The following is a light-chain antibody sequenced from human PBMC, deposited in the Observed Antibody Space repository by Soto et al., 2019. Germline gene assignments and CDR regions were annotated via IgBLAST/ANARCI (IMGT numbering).Light chain of an antibody. V-gene: IGKV3-20*01. Sequence: EIVLTQSPGTLSLFPGERATLSCKTSQSVSSSSSAWYQQKPGQAPRLLIYGASSRATGIPDRFSGSGSGTDFTLTISRLEPEDFAVYYCQQYGSSSWTFGQGTKVEIK. CDR3: QQYGSSSWT. CDR2: GAS. CDR1: QSVSSSS. J-gene: IGKJ1*01.